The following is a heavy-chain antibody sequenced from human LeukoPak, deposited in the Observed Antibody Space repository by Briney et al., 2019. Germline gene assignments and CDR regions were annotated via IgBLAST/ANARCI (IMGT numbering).Heavy chain of an antibody. CDR3: ALGGVDTPTLNSYYYYYMDV. J-gene: IGHJ6*03. CDR1: GFTFRSYA. D-gene: IGHD3-3*01. Sequence: GGSLRLSCAASGFTFRSYAMSWVRQAPGKGLEWVSGISGSGGSTYYADSVKGRFTISRDNSKNTLYLQMNSLGPEDTVVYYCALGGVDTPTLNSYYYYYMDVWGKGTTVTISS. V-gene: IGHV3-23*01. CDR2: ISGSGGST.